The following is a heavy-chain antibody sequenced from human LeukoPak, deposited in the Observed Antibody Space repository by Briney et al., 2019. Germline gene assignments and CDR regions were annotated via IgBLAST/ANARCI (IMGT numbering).Heavy chain of an antibody. Sequence: GGSLRLSCAASGFTFSSDGMSWVRQAPGKGLEWVSVISGSGGSTLYADSVKGRFTISRDNSRNTLYLQMNSLRAEDTAVYYCARRDSGGAHYFDYWGQGTLVTVSS. CDR1: GFTFSSDG. J-gene: IGHJ4*02. CDR3: ARRDSGGAHYFDY. D-gene: IGHD2-15*01. CDR2: ISGSGGST. V-gene: IGHV3-23*01.